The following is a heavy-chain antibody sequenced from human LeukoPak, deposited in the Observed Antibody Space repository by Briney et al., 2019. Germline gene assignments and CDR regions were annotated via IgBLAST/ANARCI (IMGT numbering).Heavy chain of an antibody. CDR3: ARETYYYDSSGHIKGRGAFDI. Sequence: ASVKVSCKASGYTFTCYGISWVRQAPGQGLEWMGWISAYNGNTNYAQKLQGRVTMTTDTSTSTAYMELRSLRSDDTAVYYCARETYYYDSSGHIKGRGAFDIWGQGTMVTVSS. D-gene: IGHD3-22*01. V-gene: IGHV1-18*01. J-gene: IGHJ3*02. CDR1: GYTFTCYG. CDR2: ISAYNGNT.